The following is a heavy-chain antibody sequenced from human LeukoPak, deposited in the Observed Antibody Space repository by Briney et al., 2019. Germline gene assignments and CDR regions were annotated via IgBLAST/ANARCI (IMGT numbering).Heavy chain of an antibody. CDR2: IYYSGST. CDR3: ARSNYCSGGTCFYYYYMDV. J-gene: IGHJ6*03. D-gene: IGHD2-15*01. V-gene: IGHV4-39*07. CDR1: GGSISSSNYC. Sequence: SETLSLTCTVSGGSISSSNYCWGWIRQPPGKGLEWIGSIYYSGSTYYNPSLKSRVTISLDTSKNQFSLKLSSVTAADTAVYYCARSNYCSGGTCFYYYYMDVWGKGTTVTVSS.